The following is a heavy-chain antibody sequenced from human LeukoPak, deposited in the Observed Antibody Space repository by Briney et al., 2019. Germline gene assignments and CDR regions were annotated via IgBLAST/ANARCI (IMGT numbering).Heavy chain of an antibody. V-gene: IGHV3-48*04. J-gene: IGHJ4*02. CDR2: ISSSGSTI. CDR1: GFTISTYW. CDR3: ARDQYGSGDGYYFDY. D-gene: IGHD3-10*01. Sequence: PGGSLRLSCAASGFTISTYWMSWVRQAPGKGLEWVSYISSSGSTIFYADSVKGRFTISRDNAKNSLNLHMNSLRAEDTAVYYCARDQYGSGDGYYFDYWGQGTLVTVSS.